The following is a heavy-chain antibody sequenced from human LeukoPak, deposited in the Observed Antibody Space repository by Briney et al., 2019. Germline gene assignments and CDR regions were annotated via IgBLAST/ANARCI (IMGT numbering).Heavy chain of an antibody. D-gene: IGHD4-17*01. CDR3: ARELRGFDY. V-gene: IGHV4-59*01. Sequence: SETLYLTCTVSGGSISSYYWSWIRQPPGKGLEWIGYIYYSGSTNYNPSLKSRVTISVDTSKNQFSLKLSSVTAADTAVYYCARELRGFDYWGQGTLVTVSS. CDR1: GGSISSYY. J-gene: IGHJ4*02. CDR2: IYYSGST.